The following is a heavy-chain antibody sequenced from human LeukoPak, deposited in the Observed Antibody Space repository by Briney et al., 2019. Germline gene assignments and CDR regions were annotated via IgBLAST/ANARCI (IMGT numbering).Heavy chain of an antibody. Sequence: GGSLTLSCAGSGFFFSSYWMSWVRQAPGKGLEWVANIKRDGSEKSYVDSVKGRFTISRDNAKNSLYLQMNSLRAEDTAVYYCARETMYYDILTGQLAPRYYFDYWGQGTLVTVSS. CDR2: IKRDGSEK. CDR1: GFFFSSYW. D-gene: IGHD3-9*01. CDR3: ARETMYYDILTGQLAPRYYFDY. V-gene: IGHV3-7*01. J-gene: IGHJ4*02.